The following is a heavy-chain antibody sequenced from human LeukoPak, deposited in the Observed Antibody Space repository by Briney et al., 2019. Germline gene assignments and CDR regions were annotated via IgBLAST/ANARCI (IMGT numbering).Heavy chain of an antibody. D-gene: IGHD2-2*01. CDR3: ATSTLTENWFDP. J-gene: IGHJ5*02. CDR1: GGSISTSGYS. Sequence: MTSETLSLTCAVSGGSISTSGYSWSWIRQPPGKGLEWIGYFHHGGSTYYNPSLKSRVTISVDRSKNQFSLRLTAVTAADTAVYYCATSTLTENWFDPWGQGTLVTVSS. V-gene: IGHV4-30-2*01. CDR2: FHHGGST.